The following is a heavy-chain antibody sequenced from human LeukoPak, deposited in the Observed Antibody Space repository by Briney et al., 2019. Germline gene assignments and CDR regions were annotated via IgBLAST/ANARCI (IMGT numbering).Heavy chain of an antibody. J-gene: IGHJ6*02. D-gene: IGHD6-19*01. V-gene: IGHV3-7*03. CDR2: IKQDGSEK. Sequence: PGGSLRLSCAASGFTFSSYWMSWVRQAPGKGLEWVANIKQDGSEKYYVDSVKGRFTISRDNAKNSLYLQMNSLRAEDTAVYYCAKEEWLVLSRYGMDVWGQGTTVTVSS. CDR1: GFTFSSYW. CDR3: AKEEWLVLSRYGMDV.